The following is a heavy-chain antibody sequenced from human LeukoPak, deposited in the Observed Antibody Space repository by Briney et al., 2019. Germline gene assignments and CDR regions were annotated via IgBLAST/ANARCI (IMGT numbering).Heavy chain of an antibody. D-gene: IGHD1-26*01. CDR1: GFTLSRYC. J-gene: IGHJ4*02. CDR2: MSSSSGLI. V-gene: IGHV3-21*01. Sequence: GSLRLSFSASGFTLSRYCKNWVRQASGKGLEWVSSMSSSSGLIYYGDSVKGRFTVSRDNAKRSLYLQMNSLRADDTAVYYCAREFDGSASGAGYWGQGTLVTVSS. CDR3: AREFDGSASGAGY.